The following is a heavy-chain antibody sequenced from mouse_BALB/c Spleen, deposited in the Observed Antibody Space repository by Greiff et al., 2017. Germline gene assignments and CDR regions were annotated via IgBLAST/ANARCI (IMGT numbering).Heavy chain of an antibody. CDR2: IYPGGGYT. CDR3: ARRDYYGSSWDYAMDY. CDR1: GYTFTNYW. Sequence: VQLQQSGAELVRPGTSVKISCKASGYTFTNYWLGWVKQRPGHGLEWIGDIYPGGGYTNYNEKFKGKATLTADTSSSTAYMQLSSLTSEDSAVYFCARRDYYGSSWDYAMDYWGQGTSVTVSS. V-gene: IGHV1-63*02. J-gene: IGHJ4*01. D-gene: IGHD1-1*01.